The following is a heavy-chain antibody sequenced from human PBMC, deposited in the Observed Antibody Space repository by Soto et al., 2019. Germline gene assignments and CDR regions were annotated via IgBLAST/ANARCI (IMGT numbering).Heavy chain of an antibody. V-gene: IGHV4-34*01. Sequence: SETLSLTCAVYGGSFSGYYWSWIRQPPGKGLEWIGEINHSGSTNYNPSLKSRVTISVDKSQNQFSLNVYSVTAADTAVYYCARHEGWTGPDQWGQGTLGTAPQ. CDR3: ARHEGWTGPDQ. CDR2: INHSGST. J-gene: IGHJ5*02. CDR1: GGSFSGYY. D-gene: IGHD2-8*02.